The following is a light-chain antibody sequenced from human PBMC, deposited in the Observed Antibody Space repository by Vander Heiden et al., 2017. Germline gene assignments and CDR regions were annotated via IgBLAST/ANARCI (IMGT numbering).Light chain of an antibody. CDR1: QSVRSD. CDR3: QQRSNWPRT. J-gene: IGKJ4*02. V-gene: IGKV3-11*01. CDR2: AAS. Sequence: ELVLPQSPATLSLSPGERVTLSCRASQSVRSDLGWYQQKPGQAPRRLIYAASNMATGIPARFSGSGSGTDFTLTISSLEPEDFAVYYCQQRSNWPRTFGEGTKVEIK.